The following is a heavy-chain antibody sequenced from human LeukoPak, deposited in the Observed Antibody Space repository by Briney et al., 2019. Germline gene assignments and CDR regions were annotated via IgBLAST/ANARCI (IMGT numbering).Heavy chain of an antibody. CDR2: VNAIGST. V-gene: IGHV4-4*08. D-gene: IGHD2-2*01. CDR1: GGSLSGYY. CDR3: ARRVPAASGGGFDY. J-gene: IGHJ4*02. Sequence: SETLSLTCAVSGGSLSGYYWNWIRQPPGKGLEWIGYVNAIGSTKYNPSLSSQLTISVDKSTNQFSLKLNSVTAADSAVYFCARRVPAASGGGFDYWGQGTLVAVSS.